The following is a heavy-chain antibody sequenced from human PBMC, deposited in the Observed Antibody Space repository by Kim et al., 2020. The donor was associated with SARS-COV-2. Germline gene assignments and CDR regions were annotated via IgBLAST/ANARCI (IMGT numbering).Heavy chain of an antibody. V-gene: IGHV3-23*01. CDR3: AKGLKAHAYGVAMDV. J-gene: IGHJ6*02. CDR2: ITAHNVVM. Sequence: GGSLRLSCEGSGFDFDTFAITWVRQAPGKGLEWVSRITAHNVVMYYASSVKGRFTASRDSSKAYLQMEGLRGEDTAIYYCAKGLKAHAYGVAMDVWGQGT. D-gene: IGHD3-16*01. CDR1: GFDFDTFA.